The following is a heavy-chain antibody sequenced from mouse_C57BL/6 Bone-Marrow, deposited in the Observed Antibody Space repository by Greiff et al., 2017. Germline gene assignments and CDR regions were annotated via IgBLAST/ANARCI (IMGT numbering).Heavy chain of an antibody. Sequence: EVQRVESGPELVKPGTSVKISCKASGYSFTGYYMNWVKQSPEKSLEWIGEINPNTGGTTYNQNFKAKATLTVDKSSSTAYMQLKSLTSEDAAVYYCARRGSPYWYFDVGGTGTTVTVSS. CDR1: GYSFTGYY. CDR3: ARRGSPYWYFDV. CDR2: INPNTGGT. J-gene: IGHJ1*03. V-gene: IGHV1-42*01.